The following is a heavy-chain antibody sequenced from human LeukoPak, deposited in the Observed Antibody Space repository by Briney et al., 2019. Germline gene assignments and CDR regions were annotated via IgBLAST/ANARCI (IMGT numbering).Heavy chain of an antibody. Sequence: GGSLRLSCAASGFSVTTNYMAWVRQAPGKGLEWVSVMYRDETTVYADSVKGRFTMSSDISKNTLYLHLNNLRAEETAVYFCAREWRNDSSGYYLAVWGHGTLVIVSS. V-gene: IGHV3-53*01. CDR3: AREWRNDSSGYYLAV. CDR1: GFSVTTNY. D-gene: IGHD3-22*01. J-gene: IGHJ4*01. CDR2: MYRDETT.